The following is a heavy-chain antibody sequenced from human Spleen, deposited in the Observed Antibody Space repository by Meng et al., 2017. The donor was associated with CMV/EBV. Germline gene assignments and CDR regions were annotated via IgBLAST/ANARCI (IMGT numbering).Heavy chain of an antibody. CDR1: GFTFSSYS. J-gene: IGHJ6*02. CDR2: ISSSSSYI. Sequence: GGSLRLSCAASGFTFSSYSMNWVRQAPGKGLEWVSSISSSSSYIYYADSVKGRFTISRDNAKNSLYLQMNSLRAEDTAVYYCARDRNGYDFWSGYSSDYYYYGMDVWGQGTTVTVSS. V-gene: IGHV3-21*01. CDR3: ARDRNGYDFWSGYSSDYYYYGMDV. D-gene: IGHD3-3*01.